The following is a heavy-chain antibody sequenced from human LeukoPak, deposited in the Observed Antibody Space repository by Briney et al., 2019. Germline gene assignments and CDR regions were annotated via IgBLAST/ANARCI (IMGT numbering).Heavy chain of an antibody. V-gene: IGHV4-59*01. Sequence: PSETLSLTCTVSGGSISSYYWSWIRQPPGKGLEWIGYIYYSGSTNYNPSRQSRVTISVDTSKNQFSLKLSSVTAADTAVYYGARAALWSAFDIWGQGTMVTVSS. J-gene: IGHJ3*02. D-gene: IGHD3-10*01. CDR2: IYYSGST. CDR3: ARAALWSAFDI. CDR1: GGSISSYY.